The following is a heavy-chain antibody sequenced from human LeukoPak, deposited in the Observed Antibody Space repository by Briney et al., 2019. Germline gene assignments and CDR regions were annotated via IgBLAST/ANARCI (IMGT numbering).Heavy chain of an antibody. J-gene: IGHJ4*02. CDR3: TEGQMTTRY. Sequence: MPGGSLRLSCAASGFTFSSYSMNWVRQAPGKGLEWVSSISSSSSYIYYADSVKGRLTISRGNAKNSLYLQMNSLRAEDTAVYYCTEGQMTTRYWGQGTLVTVSS. D-gene: IGHD4-4*01. CDR1: GFTFSSYS. V-gene: IGHV3-21*01. CDR2: ISSSSSYI.